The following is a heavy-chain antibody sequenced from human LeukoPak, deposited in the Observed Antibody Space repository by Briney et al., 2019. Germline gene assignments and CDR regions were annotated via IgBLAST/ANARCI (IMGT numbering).Heavy chain of an antibody. D-gene: IGHD1-26*01. CDR3: ARSGRGTYYYFDL. CDR2: ISGSNGNT. J-gene: IGHJ4*02. Sequence: VASVKVSCKASGYTFTSYAMHWVRQAPGQGLEWMGWISGSNGNTNYAQKFQGRVSMTADTSTSTAYMELRSLRSDDTAVYYCARSGRGTYYYFDLWGQGTLVTVSS. V-gene: IGHV1-18*01. CDR1: GYTFTSYA.